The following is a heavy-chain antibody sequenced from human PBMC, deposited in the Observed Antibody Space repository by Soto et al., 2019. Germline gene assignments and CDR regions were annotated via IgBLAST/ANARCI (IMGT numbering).Heavy chain of an antibody. D-gene: IGHD1-7*01. CDR2: MSGSGGTT. Sequence: EVQLLESGGGLIQPGGSLRLSCAASGFTFSNFAMTWVRQAPGKGLEWVSTMSGSGGTTYYADSVKGRFTISRDNSKNTLSLQMNSLRAEDTAVYYCAKGNWNYVGSFDDWGQGTLVTVSS. J-gene: IGHJ4*02. CDR1: GFTFSNFA. V-gene: IGHV3-23*01. CDR3: AKGNWNYVGSFDD.